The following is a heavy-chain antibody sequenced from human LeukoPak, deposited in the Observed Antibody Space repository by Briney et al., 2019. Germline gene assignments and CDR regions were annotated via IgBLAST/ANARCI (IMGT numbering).Heavy chain of an antibody. J-gene: IGHJ6*02. CDR2: ISASGGDT. Sequence: GGSLRLSCAASGFSFGSYAMSWVRQAPGKGLEWVSGISASGGDTYYADSVKGRFTISRDNSKNTLYLQMNSLRAEDTAKYYCTKDYCGKFCSAVWGQGTTVTVSS. V-gene: IGHV3-23*01. CDR1: GFSFGSYA. CDR3: TKDYCGKFCSAV. D-gene: IGHD3-9*01.